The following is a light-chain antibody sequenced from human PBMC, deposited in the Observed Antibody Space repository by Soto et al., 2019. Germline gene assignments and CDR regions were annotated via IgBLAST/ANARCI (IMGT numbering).Light chain of an antibody. CDR2: EVI. Sequence: QSVLTQPASVAGSPGQSITISCTGTSIDVGSYNLVSWYQQHPGKAPKLMIYEVIKRPSGVSNRFSGSKSGNTASLTISGLQAEDEADYYCCSYAGSSTLVFGGGTKLTVL. CDR3: CSYAGSSTLV. V-gene: IGLV2-23*02. J-gene: IGLJ3*02. CDR1: SIDVGSYNL.